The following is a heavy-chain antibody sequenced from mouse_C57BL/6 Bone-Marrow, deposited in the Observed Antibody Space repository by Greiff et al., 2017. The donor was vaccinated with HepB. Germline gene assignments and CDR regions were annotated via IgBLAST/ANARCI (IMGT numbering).Heavy chain of an antibody. CDR1: GYTFTSYW. CDR3: AIGALYDGCFAY. Sequence: QVHVKQPGAELVKPGASVKVSCKASGYTFTSYWMHWVKQRPGQGLEWIGRIHPSDSDTNYNQKFKGKATLTVDKSSSTAYMQLSSLTSEDSAVYYCAIGALYDGCFAYWGQGTLVTVSA. J-gene: IGHJ3*01. D-gene: IGHD2-3*01. V-gene: IGHV1-74*01. CDR2: IHPSDSDT.